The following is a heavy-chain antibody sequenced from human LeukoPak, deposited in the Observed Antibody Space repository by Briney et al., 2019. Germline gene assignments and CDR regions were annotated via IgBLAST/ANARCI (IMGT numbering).Heavy chain of an antibody. Sequence: PGGSLRLSCAASGFTVSDNYMSWVRQAPVKGLEWVSVMYSRGDTYYADSVKGRFTFSRDISKNTLYLQMNGLRTEDTAMYYCARDAPQVPAAGVLASWGQGTLVTVSS. CDR1: GFTVSDNY. J-gene: IGHJ5*02. CDR3: ARDAPQVPAAGVLAS. CDR2: MYSRGDT. D-gene: IGHD6-13*01. V-gene: IGHV3-53*01.